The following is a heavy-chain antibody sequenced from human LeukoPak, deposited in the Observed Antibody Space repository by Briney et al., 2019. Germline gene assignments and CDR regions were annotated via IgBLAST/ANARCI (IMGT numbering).Heavy chain of an antibody. D-gene: IGHD6-19*01. Sequence: GGSLSLFCAASGFTFDHYAMHRVRQAPGKGLEWVSGISWNSGSIGYADSVKGRFTISSDNAKNSLYLQMTSLRAEDTASYYCAKVFHLRSGWYYFDCWGQGTLVTVSS. V-gene: IGHV3-9*01. J-gene: IGHJ4*02. CDR3: AKVFHLRSGWYYFDC. CDR1: GFTFDHYA. CDR2: ISWNSGSI.